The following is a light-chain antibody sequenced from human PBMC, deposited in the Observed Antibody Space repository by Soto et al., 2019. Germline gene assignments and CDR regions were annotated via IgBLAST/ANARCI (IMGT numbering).Light chain of an antibody. CDR3: RHRSSWRFT. J-gene: IGKJ3*01. CDR1: QSVSSH. Sequence: EIVLTQSPATLSLSPGERATLSCRASQSVSSHLAWYQQKPGQAPRLLIYDAFNRATGIPARFSGSGSGTDFTLTISSLEPVDFAVYYCRHRSSWRFTFGPGTRVHI. CDR2: DAF. V-gene: IGKV3-11*01.